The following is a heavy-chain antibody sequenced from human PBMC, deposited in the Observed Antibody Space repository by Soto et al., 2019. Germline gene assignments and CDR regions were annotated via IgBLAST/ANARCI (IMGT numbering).Heavy chain of an antibody. Sequence: PSLTLSLPCTLSPGSINSSSYYWGWIRQPPGKGQDWMWSSYYGGRTYYNPSLKSRVSISGDTSRNQSSLKISSETAADMAASYCARPRGSRIFPRPEWFDSWGLATLVTVSS. CDR1: PGSINSSSYY. CDR2: SYYGGRT. D-gene: IGHD2-15*01. V-gene: IGHV4-39*01. CDR3: ARPRGSRIFPRPEWFDS. J-gene: IGHJ5*01.